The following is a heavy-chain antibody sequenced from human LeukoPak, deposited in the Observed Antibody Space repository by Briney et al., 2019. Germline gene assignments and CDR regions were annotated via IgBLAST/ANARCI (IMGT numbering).Heavy chain of an antibody. J-gene: IGHJ5*01. D-gene: IGHD4-17*01. CDR3: ARLKDAVTIFDC. CDR2: IKEDGSDK. Sequence: PGGSLRLSCAASGFTFSSYSMNWVRQAPGKGLEWVASIKEDGSDKYYVDSVRGRFTISRDNMKNSLFVQMSSLRAEDTAVYYCARLKDAVTIFDCWGQGILVTVSS. CDR1: GFTFSSYS. V-gene: IGHV3-7*01.